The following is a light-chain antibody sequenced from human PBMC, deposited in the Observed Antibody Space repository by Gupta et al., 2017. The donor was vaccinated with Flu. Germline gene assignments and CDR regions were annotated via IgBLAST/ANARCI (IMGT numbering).Light chain of an antibody. J-gene: IGLJ2*01. CDR1: ALPKKY. Sequence: GDALPKKYVDWYQQKAGQAPVLVIYDDNRRASGIPERFSGSSSGTTATLTISGVQAEDEADYYCDATDSSDTEGVFGGGTKLTVL. V-gene: IGLV3-10*01. CDR2: DDN. CDR3: DATDSSDTEGV.